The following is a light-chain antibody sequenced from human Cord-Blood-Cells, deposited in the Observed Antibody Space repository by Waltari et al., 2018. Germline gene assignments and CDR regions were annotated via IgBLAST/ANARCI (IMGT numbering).Light chain of an antibody. V-gene: IGLV2-8*01. Sequence: QSALTQPPSASGSPGQSVTISCTGTSSDVGGYNYVPWYQQHPGKAPNLLIYEVSKRPSGVPDRFSGSKSGHTASLTVSGLQAEDEADYYCSSYAGSNNVVFGGGTKLTVL. CDR2: EVS. CDR1: SSDVGGYNY. CDR3: SSYAGSNNVV. J-gene: IGLJ2*01.